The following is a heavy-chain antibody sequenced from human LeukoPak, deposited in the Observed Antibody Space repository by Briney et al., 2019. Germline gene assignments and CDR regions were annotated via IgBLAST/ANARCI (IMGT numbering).Heavy chain of an antibody. V-gene: IGHV1-2*02. D-gene: IGHD1-26*01. Sequence: ASVKVSCKASGYTFTGYYMHWVRQAPGQGLEWMGWINPNSGGTNYAQKFQGRVTMTRDTSISTAYMELSRLRSDDTAVYYCARAQTLGGSSVPVGYWGQGTLVTVSS. CDR2: INPNSGGT. CDR3: ARAQTLGGSSVPVGY. J-gene: IGHJ4*02. CDR1: GYTFTGYY.